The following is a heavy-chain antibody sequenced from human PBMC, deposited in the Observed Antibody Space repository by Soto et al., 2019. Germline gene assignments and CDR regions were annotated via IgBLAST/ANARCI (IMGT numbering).Heavy chain of an antibody. D-gene: IGHD2-2*01. CDR2: ISYDGSNK. V-gene: IGHV3-30*18. J-gene: IGHJ6*03. CDR3: AKEVLAVVVSYYYMDV. Sequence: GGSLRLSCAASGFTFSSYGMHWVRQAPGKGLEWVAVISYDGSNKYYADSVKGRFTISRDNSKNTLYLQMNSLRAEDTAVYYCAKEVLAVVVSYYYMDVWGKGTTVTVSS. CDR1: GFTFSSYG.